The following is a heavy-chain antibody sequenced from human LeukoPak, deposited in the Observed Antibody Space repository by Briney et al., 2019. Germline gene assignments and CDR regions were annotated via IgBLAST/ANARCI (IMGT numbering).Heavy chain of an antibody. CDR3: AKAGSIRIDY. CDR1: GFTFSNSA. D-gene: IGHD2-2*01. CDR2: ISGSGGST. Sequence: GGSLRLSCVASGFTFSNSAMSWVRQAPGKGLEWVSGISGSGGSTYYADSVKGRFTISRDNSKNTLYVQINSLRAEDTAVYYCAKAGSIRIDYWGQGTLVTVSS. J-gene: IGHJ4*02. V-gene: IGHV3-23*01.